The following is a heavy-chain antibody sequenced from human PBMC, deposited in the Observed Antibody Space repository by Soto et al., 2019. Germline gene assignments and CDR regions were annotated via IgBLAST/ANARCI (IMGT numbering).Heavy chain of an antibody. Sequence: ASVKVSCKASGYTFTSYAMHWVRQAPGXRLEWMGWINAGNGNTKYSQKFQGRVTITRDTSASTAYMELSSLRSEDTAVYYCARDSRVLLWFGAPGWFGPGGQGTLVTVSS. V-gene: IGHV1-3*01. CDR1: GYTFTSYA. CDR3: ARDSRVLLWFGAPGWFGP. J-gene: IGHJ5*02. CDR2: INAGNGNT. D-gene: IGHD3-10*01.